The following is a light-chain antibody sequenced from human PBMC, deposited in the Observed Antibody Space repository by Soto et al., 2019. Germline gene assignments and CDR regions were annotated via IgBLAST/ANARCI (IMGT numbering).Light chain of an antibody. CDR1: QSVSSN. J-gene: IGKJ1*01. CDR2: GAS. V-gene: IGKV3-15*01. CDR3: QQYGSSPWT. Sequence: DIVMKQSPTNLSVSPGDRSTLSCRASQSVSSNLAWYQQKPGQAPRLLIYGASTRATGIPDTFTGSGTATAFTLTISSLQSEDFAVYYGQQYGSSPWTVGKGTKVDIK.